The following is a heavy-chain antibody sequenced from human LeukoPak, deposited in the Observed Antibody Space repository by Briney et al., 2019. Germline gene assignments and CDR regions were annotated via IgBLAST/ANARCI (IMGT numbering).Heavy chain of an antibody. CDR3: ARAVVVVVAATPLLLHY. CDR1: GGSISSYY. V-gene: IGHV4-59*12. CDR2: MHNSGST. D-gene: IGHD2-15*01. Sequence: SETLSLTCTVSGGSISSYYWSWIRQPPGKGLEWIGYMHNSGSTNYNPSLKSRVPISVDTSKNQFSLKLSSVTAADTAVYYCARAVVVVVAATPLLLHYWGQGTLVTVPS. J-gene: IGHJ4*02.